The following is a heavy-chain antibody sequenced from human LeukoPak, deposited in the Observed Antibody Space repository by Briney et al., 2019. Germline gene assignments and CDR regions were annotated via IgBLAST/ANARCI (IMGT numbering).Heavy chain of an antibody. V-gene: IGHV5-51*01. CDR3: ARMNLVTEGSAFDY. J-gene: IGHJ4*02. CDR1: GYIFISYW. CDR2: IYPGDSDT. D-gene: IGHD1-26*01. Sequence: GESLKISCKASGYIFISYWIAWVRQMPGKGLEWMGIIYPGDSDTRYSPSFQGQVTISADKSISTAYLQWSSLKASDTAMYYCARMNLVTEGSAFDYWGQGTLVTVSS.